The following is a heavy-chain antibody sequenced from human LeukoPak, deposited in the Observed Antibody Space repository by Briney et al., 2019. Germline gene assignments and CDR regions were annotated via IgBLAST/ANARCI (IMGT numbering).Heavy chain of an antibody. CDR1: GFTVSSNY. D-gene: IGHD1-1*01. V-gene: IGHV3-53*01. CDR3: AKVSPTGRAFDC. J-gene: IGHJ4*02. CDR2: IYSGGST. Sequence: GGSLRLSCAGSGFTVSSNYMSWVRQAPGKGPEWVSVIYSGGSTYYADSVKGRFSISRDNSKNTVYLQMNSLRAEDTTVYYCAKVSPTGRAFDCWGQGTLVTVSS.